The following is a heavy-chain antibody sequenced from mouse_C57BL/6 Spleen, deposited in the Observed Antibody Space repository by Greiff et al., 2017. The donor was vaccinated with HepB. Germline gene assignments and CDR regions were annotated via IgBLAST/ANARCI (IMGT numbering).Heavy chain of an antibody. CDR1: GIDFSRYW. CDR3: ARHYYGSSYRYFDV. CDR2: INPDSSTI. J-gene: IGHJ1*03. Sequence: EVKLLQSGGGLVQPGGSLKLSCAASGIDFSRYWMSWVRRAPGKGLEWIGEINPDSSTINYAPSLKDKFIISRDNAKNTLYLQMSKVRSEDTALYYCARHYYGSSYRYFDVWGTGTTVTVSS. D-gene: IGHD1-1*01. V-gene: IGHV4-1*01.